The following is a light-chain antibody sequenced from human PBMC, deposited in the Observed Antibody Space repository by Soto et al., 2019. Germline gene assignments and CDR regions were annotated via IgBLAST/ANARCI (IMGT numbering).Light chain of an antibody. CDR1: QTVCSNC. J-gene: IGKJ3*01. Sequence: DIGLTQSPGTLSLSPGERATLSCRASQTVCSNCLAWYQQKPGQPPRLLLFKAFNRASCVPARFSGSWSGPDFTLSISRLEPEDYSVYYCLQCGDSRGFTFGPGNNVYI. CDR3: LQCGDSRGFT. CDR2: KAF. V-gene: IGKV3-20*01.